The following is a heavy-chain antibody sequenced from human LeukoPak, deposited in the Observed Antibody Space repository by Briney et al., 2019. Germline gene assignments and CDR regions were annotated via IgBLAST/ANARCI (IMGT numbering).Heavy chain of an antibody. CDR1: GFTFSSYW. V-gene: IGHV3-7*03. J-gene: IGHJ4*02. D-gene: IGHD1-26*01. CDR3: TRPGVGATGFDY. Sequence: PGGSLRLSCAASGFTFSSYWMTWIRQAPGKGLEWVAHIKEDATESRSVDSVKGRFTISRDNTKNSLFLQLNSLRAEDTAVYYCTRPGVGATGFDYWGQGTLVTVSS. CDR2: IKEDATES.